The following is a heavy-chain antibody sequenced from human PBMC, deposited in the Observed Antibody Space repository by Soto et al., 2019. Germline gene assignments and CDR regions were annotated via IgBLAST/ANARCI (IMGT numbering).Heavy chain of an antibody. CDR3: ARGSLIQLWVDY. CDR1: GDSISSGGYY. Sequence: SETLSLTCTVSGDSISSGGYYWSWIRQHPGKGLEWIGHIYNSEITFYNPSLKSRVSISGDMSKNQFSLKLSSVTAADTAVYYCARGSLIQLWVDYWGQGTLVTVSS. CDR2: IYNSEIT. V-gene: IGHV4-31*03. D-gene: IGHD5-18*01. J-gene: IGHJ4*02.